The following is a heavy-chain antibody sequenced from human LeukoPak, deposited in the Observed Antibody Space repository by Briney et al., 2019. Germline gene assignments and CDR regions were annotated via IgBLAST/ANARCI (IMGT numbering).Heavy chain of an antibody. J-gene: IGHJ4*02. CDR3: AKDPETYSTVRNDY. CDR2: IKSGGDAT. D-gene: IGHD4-17*01. CDR1: GFTFSSYA. Sequence: GGSLGLSCAASGFTFSSYAMTWVRQAPGKGLEWVSAIKSGGDATYYADSVKGRFTISRDNSKNTLYLQMNSLRAEDTAVYYCAKDPETYSTVRNDYWGQGTLVTVSS. V-gene: IGHV3-23*01.